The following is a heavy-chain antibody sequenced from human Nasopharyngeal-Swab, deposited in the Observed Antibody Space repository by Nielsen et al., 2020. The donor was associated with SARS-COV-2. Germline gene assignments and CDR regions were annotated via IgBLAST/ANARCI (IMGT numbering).Heavy chain of an antibody. V-gene: IGHV4-59*01. D-gene: IGHD5-12*01. CDR1: GGSILNYY. CDR2: IYYSGNT. J-gene: IGHJ4*02. CDR3: ARVGSGYGYIDS. Sequence: SETLSLTCTVSGGSILNYYWSWIRQPPGKGLEYIGHIYYSGNTNYNPSLKSRVTISVDTSKNQFSLKLNSVTAADTAVYYCARVGSGYGYIDSWGQGILVTVSS.